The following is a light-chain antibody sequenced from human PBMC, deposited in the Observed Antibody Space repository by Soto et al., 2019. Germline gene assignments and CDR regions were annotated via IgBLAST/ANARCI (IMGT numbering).Light chain of an antibody. Sequence: DIQMTQFPSTLSASVGDRVTITCRASQTTNTWLAWYQQKPGTAPKLLIYDASSLEGGVTSRFSASGSGTEFTLTISSLRPDDLATYYCQLSISYPYTFGQGTKVEIK. CDR2: DAS. J-gene: IGKJ2*01. CDR1: QTTNTW. V-gene: IGKV1-5*01. CDR3: QLSISYPYT.